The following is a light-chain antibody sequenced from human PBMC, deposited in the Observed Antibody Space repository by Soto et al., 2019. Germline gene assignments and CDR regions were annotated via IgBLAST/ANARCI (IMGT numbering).Light chain of an antibody. V-gene: IGKV3-20*01. CDR2: ATP. Sequence: EIVLTQAPGILSLSPGEIATLYCRASQYVGSSFLAWYQRKPCQAPRLLIYATPGRSPGVLDRFSAAGSGSDFTLPSSSLERVDLQVYYCRQSGTTFGPGTKLLI. CDR1: QYVGSSF. CDR3: RQSGTT. J-gene: IGKJ2*01.